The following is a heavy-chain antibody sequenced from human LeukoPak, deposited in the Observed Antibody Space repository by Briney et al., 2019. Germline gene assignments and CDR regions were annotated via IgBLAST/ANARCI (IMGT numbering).Heavy chain of an antibody. J-gene: IGHJ4*02. D-gene: IGHD3-22*01. V-gene: IGHV1-18*04. CDR1: GYTFTGYY. CDR3: ARVAENLDYYDSSGYPYYFDY. Sequence: ASVKVSCKASGYTFTGYYMHWVRQAPGQGLEWMGWISAYNGNTNYAQKLQGRVTMTTDTSTSTACMELRSLRSDDTAVYYCARVAENLDYYDSSGYPYYFDYWGQGTLVTVSS. CDR2: ISAYNGNT.